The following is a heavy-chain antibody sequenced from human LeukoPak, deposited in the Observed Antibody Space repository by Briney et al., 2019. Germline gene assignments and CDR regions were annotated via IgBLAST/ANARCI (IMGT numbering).Heavy chain of an antibody. CDR3: ARHRPDYGDYVAYFDY. V-gene: IGHV4-31*03. D-gene: IGHD4-17*01. CDR2: IYYNGST. CDR1: GGPISSGGYY. Sequence: SQTLSLTCTVSGGPISSGGYYWSWIRQHPGKGLEWIGYIYYNGSTHYNPSLKSRVTISVDTSKNQFSLKLSSVTAADTAVYYCARHRPDYGDYVAYFDYWGQGALVTASS. J-gene: IGHJ4*02.